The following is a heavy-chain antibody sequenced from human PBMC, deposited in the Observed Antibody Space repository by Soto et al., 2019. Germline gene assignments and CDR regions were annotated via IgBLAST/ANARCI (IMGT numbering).Heavy chain of an antibody. D-gene: IGHD6-6*01. V-gene: IGHV1-69*06. CDR3: ARGSIAARLGKYYYYYYGMDF. CDR1: GGTFSSYA. Sequence: RASVEVSCKASGGTFSSYAISRVRQAPGQVLEWMGGIIPIFGTANYAQKFQGGVTIAADKCTRTAYMELSSLRSEDTAVYYCARGSIAARLGKYYYYYYGMDFWGQGTTVTVSS. J-gene: IGHJ6*02. CDR2: IIPIFGTA.